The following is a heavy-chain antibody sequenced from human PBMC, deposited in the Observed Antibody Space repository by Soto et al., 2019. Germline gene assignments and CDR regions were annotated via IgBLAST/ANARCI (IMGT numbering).Heavy chain of an antibody. J-gene: IGHJ4*02. V-gene: IGHV1-69*13. Sequence: SVKVSCKASGGTFSSYAISWVRQAPGQGLEWMGGIIPIFGTANYAQKFQGRVTITADESTSTAYMELSSLRSEDTAVYYCARSGYSYGPFDYWGQGTLVTVSS. CDR1: GGTFSSYA. D-gene: IGHD5-18*01. CDR3: ARSGYSYGPFDY. CDR2: IIPIFGTA.